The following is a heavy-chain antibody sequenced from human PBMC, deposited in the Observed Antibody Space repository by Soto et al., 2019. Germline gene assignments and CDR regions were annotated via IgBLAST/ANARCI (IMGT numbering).Heavy chain of an antibody. CDR2: IYYSGST. D-gene: IGHD3-10*02. CDR1: EGSIGGHC. J-gene: IGHJ4*02. Sequence: SELLRLPWTVVEGSIGGHCWSRIRQPPGKGLEWIGYIYYSGSTNYNPSLKSRVTISVDTSKNQFSLKLSSVTAADTAVYYCARSVRGVSDYWGQGTLVTVSS. V-gene: IGHV4-59*11. CDR3: ARSVRGVSDY.